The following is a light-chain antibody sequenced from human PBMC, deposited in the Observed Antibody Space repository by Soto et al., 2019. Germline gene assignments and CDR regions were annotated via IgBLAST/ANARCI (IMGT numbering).Light chain of an antibody. CDR1: QSVSTNY. CDR3: QQYGSSPPT. CDR2: GAS. V-gene: IGKV3-20*01. Sequence: EIVLTQSPGTLSLSPGERATLSCRASQSVSTNYLAWYQRKPGQAPRLLIYGASSRATDIPDRISGSGSGTEFTLTSTSLEPEDFAVYYCQQYGSSPPTFGQGTKVEIK. J-gene: IGKJ1*01.